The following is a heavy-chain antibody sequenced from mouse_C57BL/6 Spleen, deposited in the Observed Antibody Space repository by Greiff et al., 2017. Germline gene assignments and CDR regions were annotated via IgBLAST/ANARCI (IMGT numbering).Heavy chain of an antibody. Sequence: VQLQQSGASVKISCKASGYAFSNYWMNWVKQRPGKGLAWIGQIYPGDGDTNYNGKFKDKATLTADKSDRPTYMQLSSLTSEDSAVYFCARDSAPFGYWGQGTTLTVSS. CDR1: GYAFSNYW. CDR3: ARDSAPFGY. J-gene: IGHJ2*01. V-gene: IGHV1-80*01. D-gene: IGHD3-1*01. CDR2: IYPGDGDT.